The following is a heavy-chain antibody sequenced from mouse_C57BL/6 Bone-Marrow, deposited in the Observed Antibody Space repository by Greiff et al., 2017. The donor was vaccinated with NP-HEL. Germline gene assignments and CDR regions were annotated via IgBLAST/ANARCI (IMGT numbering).Heavy chain of an antibody. V-gene: IGHV1-61*01. CDR2: IYPSDSET. D-gene: IGHD1-1*01. Sequence: QVQLQQSGAELVRPGSSVKLSCKASGYTFTSYWMDWVKQRPGQGLEWIGNIYPSDSETHYNQKFKDKATLTVDKSSSTAYMQLSSLTSEDSAVYYCARSGFITTYYFDYWGQGTTLTVSS. CDR3: ARSGFITTYYFDY. CDR1: GYTFTSYW. J-gene: IGHJ2*01.